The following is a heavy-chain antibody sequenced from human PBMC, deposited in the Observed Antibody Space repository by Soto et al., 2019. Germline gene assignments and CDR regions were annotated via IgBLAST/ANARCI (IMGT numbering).Heavy chain of an antibody. Sequence: PGGSLRLSCAASGFTFSSYAMNWVRQAPGKGLEWIAVISSSGGSASYVDSVKGRFTISRDNSKNTLYLQMGSLRAEDMAVYYCATSVVVVAAIPYWGQGTLVTVSS. CDR2: ISSSGGSA. V-gene: IGHV3-23*01. CDR3: ATSVVVVAAIPY. D-gene: IGHD2-15*01. J-gene: IGHJ4*02. CDR1: GFTFSSYA.